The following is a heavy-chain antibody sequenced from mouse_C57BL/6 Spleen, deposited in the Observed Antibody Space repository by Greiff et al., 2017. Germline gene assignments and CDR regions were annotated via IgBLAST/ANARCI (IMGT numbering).Heavy chain of an antibody. CDR2: IYPGDGDT. Sequence: VQLQESGAELVKPGASVKISCKASGYAFSSYWMNWVKQRPGKGLEWIGQIYPGDGDTTYNGKCKGKATLTADKSSSTAYMQLSSLTSEDSAVYFCARPGSSRYFDVWGTGTTVTVSS. CDR1: GYAFSSYW. D-gene: IGHD1-1*01. V-gene: IGHV1-80*01. CDR3: ARPGSSRYFDV. J-gene: IGHJ1*03.